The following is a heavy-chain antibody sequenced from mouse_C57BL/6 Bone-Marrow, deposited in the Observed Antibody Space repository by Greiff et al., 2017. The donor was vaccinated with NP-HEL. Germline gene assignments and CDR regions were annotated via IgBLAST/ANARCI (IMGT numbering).Heavy chain of an antibody. CDR1: GFNIKDDY. CDR2: IDPENGDT. J-gene: IGHJ2*01. Sequence: VQLQQSGAELVRPGASVKLSCTASGFNIKDDYMHWVKQRPEQGLEWIGWIDPENGDTEYASKFQGKATITADTSSNTAYLQLSSLTSEDTAVYYCTLSTMVTTSDYGGQGTTLTVSS. CDR3: TLSTMVTTSDY. D-gene: IGHD2-2*01. V-gene: IGHV14-4*01.